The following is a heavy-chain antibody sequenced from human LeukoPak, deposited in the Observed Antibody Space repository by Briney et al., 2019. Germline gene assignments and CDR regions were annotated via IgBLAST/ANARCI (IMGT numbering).Heavy chain of an antibody. J-gene: IGHJ4*02. D-gene: IGHD7-27*01. CDR3: ARGRSVTGDLDY. Sequence: ASVKVSCKASGYTFTSYGISWVRQAPGQGLEWMGWISAYNGNTNYAQKLQGRVTMTTDTSTSTAYMELSRLRSDDTAVYYCARGRSVTGDLDYWGQGTLVTVSS. CDR1: GYTFTSYG. CDR2: ISAYNGNT. V-gene: IGHV1-18*01.